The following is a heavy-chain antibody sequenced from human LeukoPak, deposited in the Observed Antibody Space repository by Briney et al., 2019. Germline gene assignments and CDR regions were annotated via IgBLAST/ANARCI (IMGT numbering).Heavy chain of an antibody. CDR1: GFSFSTYW. CDR3: AREAAAAHPDY. Sequence: GGSLRLSCAASGFSFSTYWMTWVRQAPGKGLEWVAMIKPDGSDKYYVDSVKGRFTISRDNAKTSLYLQMNSLRAEDTAVYYCAREAAAAHPDYWGQGTLVVVSA. CDR2: IKPDGSDK. J-gene: IGHJ4*02. D-gene: IGHD6-13*01. V-gene: IGHV3-7*05.